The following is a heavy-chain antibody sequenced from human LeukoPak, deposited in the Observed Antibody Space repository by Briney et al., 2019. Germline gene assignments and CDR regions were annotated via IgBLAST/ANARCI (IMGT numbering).Heavy chain of an antibody. J-gene: IGHJ6*04. D-gene: IGHD6-13*01. CDR2: INHSGST. CDR3: ARASSWYVSYYGMDV. Sequence: SETLSLTCAVYGGSFSGYYWSWIRQPPGKGLEWIGEINHSGSTNYNPSLKSRVTISVGTSKNQFSLKLSSVTAADTAVYYCARASSWYVSYYGMDVWGKGTTVTVSS. CDR1: GGSFSGYY. V-gene: IGHV4-34*01.